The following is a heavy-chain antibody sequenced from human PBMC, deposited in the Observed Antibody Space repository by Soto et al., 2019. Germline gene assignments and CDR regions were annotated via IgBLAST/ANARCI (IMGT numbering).Heavy chain of an antibody. J-gene: IGHJ5*02. D-gene: IGHD3-3*01. CDR1: GDSLPGYS. CDR3: ARKLEGSVRLVEWFSYMWFDP. CDR2: VNFQGTT. V-gene: IGHV4-34*02. Sequence: QARTQQWGAGLLRPSETRSLTCDVPGDSLPGYSWSWIRQPPGKGLGWIGEVNFQGTTNCHPSLRSRVSMSEDMSKNQIYLNMSSVTAADTALYFCARKLEGSVRLVEWFSYMWFDPWGPGTQVTVSS.